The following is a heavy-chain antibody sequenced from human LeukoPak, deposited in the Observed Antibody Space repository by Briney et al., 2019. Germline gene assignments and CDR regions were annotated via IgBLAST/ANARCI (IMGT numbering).Heavy chain of an antibody. V-gene: IGHV3-23*01. D-gene: IGHD3-16*01. Sequence: RPGGSLRLSCAASGFTFSSYAMRWVRQAPGKGLEWVSGILDSGYSTYYANSVKGRFTISRDNSNNTLYLQMNSLRAEDTAVYYCAKLGGHPLHNYYVGVWGKGTTVAVSS. CDR1: GFTFSSYA. J-gene: IGHJ6*03. CDR2: ILDSGYST. CDR3: AKLGGHPLHNYYVGV.